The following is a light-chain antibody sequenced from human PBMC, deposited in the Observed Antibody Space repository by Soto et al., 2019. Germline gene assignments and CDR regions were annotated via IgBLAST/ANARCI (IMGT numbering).Light chain of an antibody. CDR1: QSVGSN. CDR2: GAS. V-gene: IGKV3-15*01. J-gene: IGKJ2*01. Sequence: EIVMTQSPATLSVSPGERATLSCRASQSVGSNLAWYQQKSGQAPRLLIYGASTRATGIPARFSGSGSGTEFTLTISSLQSEDFAVYYCQQYSNWPPQYTFGQGTKLDIK. CDR3: QQYSNWPPQYT.